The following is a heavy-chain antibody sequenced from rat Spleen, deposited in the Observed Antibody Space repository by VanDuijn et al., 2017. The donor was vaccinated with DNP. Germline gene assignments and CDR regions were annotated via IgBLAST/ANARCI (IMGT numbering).Heavy chain of an antibody. D-gene: IGHD1-9*01. CDR2: IQSGGNT. J-gene: IGHJ4*01. CDR1: GFSLTNYH. Sequence: QVQLKESGPGLVQPSQTLSLTCTVSGFSLTNYHVHWVRQPPGKGLEWMGRIQSGGNTDYNLGIKSRLRISRDTSKSQVFLKMNSLQTEDTAMYFCARYYGYNYYAMDAWGQGTSVTVSS. V-gene: IGHV2-27*01. CDR3: ARYYGYNYYAMDA.